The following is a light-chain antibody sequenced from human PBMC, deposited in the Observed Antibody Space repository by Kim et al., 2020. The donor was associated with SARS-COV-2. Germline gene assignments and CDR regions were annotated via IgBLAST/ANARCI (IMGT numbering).Light chain of an antibody. J-gene: IGKJ4*01. CDR3: QQYNSYPLT. V-gene: IGKV1-5*01. Sequence: DIQMTQSPSTLSASVGDRVTITCRASQSISSWLAWYQLKPGKAPILLIYDASYLESEVPSRFSGSGSGTEFTLTISSLQPDDFATYYCQQYNSYPLTFGGGTKVDIK. CDR1: QSISSW. CDR2: DAS.